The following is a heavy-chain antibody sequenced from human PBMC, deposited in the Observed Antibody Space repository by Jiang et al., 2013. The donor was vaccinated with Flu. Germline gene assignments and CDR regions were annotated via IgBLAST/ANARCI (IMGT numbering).Heavy chain of an antibody. CDR3: ARSRDYYDSSGYYNFDY. Sequence: AEVKKPGSSVKVSCKASGGTFSSYAISWVRQAPGQGLEWMGRIIPILGIANYAQKFQGRVTITADKSTSTAYMELSSLRSEDTAVYYCARSRDYYDSSGYYNFDYWGQGTLVTVSS. D-gene: IGHD3-22*01. J-gene: IGHJ4*02. CDR2: IIPILGIA. V-gene: IGHV1-69*04. CDR1: GGTFSSYA.